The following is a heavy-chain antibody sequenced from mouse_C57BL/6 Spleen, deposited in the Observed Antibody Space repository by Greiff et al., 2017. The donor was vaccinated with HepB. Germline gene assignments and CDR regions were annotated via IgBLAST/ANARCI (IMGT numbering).Heavy chain of an antibody. J-gene: IGHJ4*01. CDR1: GYAFSSSW. V-gene: IGHV1-82*01. Sequence: QVQLQQSGPELVKPGASVKISCKASGYAFSSSWMNWVKQRPGKGLEWIGRIYPGDGDTNYNGKFKGTATLTADKSSSTAYMQLSSLTSEDSAVYFCARNYDGSLLDYWGQGTSVTVSS. CDR2: IYPGDGDT. D-gene: IGHD2-3*01. CDR3: ARNYDGSLLDY.